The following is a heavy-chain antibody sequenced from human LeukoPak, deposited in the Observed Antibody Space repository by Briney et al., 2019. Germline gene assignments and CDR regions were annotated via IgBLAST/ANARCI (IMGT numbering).Heavy chain of an antibody. CDR2: ISSSDSTI. CDR1: GFTFSSYE. D-gene: IGHD4-23*01. J-gene: IGHJ4*02. Sequence: GGSLRLSCAASGFTFSSYEMHWVRQAPGKGLEWVSYISSSDSTIYYPDSVKGRFTISRDNAKNSLYLQMNSLRAEDTAVYYCARDYGGSSPFDYWGQGTLVTVSS. V-gene: IGHV3-48*03. CDR3: ARDYGGSSPFDY.